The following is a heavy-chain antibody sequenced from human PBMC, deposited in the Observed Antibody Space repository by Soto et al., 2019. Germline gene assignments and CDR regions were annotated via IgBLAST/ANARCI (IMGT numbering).Heavy chain of an antibody. CDR3: ARGRFRDYSAPGFYYYGMDV. J-gene: IGHJ6*02. V-gene: IGHV3-13*01. Sequence: VQLVESGGGVVQPGRSLRLSCAASGFTFSSYDMHWVRQATGKGLEWVSAIGTAGDTYYPGSVKGRFTISRENAKNSLYLQMNSLRAGDTAVYYCARGRFRDYSAPGFYYYGMDVWGQGTTVTVSS. D-gene: IGHD4-4*01. CDR2: IGTAGDT. CDR1: GFTFSSYD.